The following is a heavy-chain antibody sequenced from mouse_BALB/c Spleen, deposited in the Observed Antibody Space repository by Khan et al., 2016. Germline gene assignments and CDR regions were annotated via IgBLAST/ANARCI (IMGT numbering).Heavy chain of an antibody. V-gene: IGHV14-3*02. CDR1: GFNIQDTY. CDR2: IDPANDNT. J-gene: IGHJ2*01. Sequence: EVQLQESGAELVKPGASVKLSCTASGFNIQDTYMHWVKQRPEQGLEWIGRIDPANDNTKYDPKFQGKATITADTSSNTAYLQLSSLTSEDTAVYYCARGYYGTSHFDYWGQGTTLTVSS. CDR3: ARGYYGTSHFDY. D-gene: IGHD1-1*01.